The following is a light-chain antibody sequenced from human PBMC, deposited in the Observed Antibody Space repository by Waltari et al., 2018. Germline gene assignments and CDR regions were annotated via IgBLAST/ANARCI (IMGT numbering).Light chain of an antibody. J-gene: IGKJ4*02. CDR2: AAS. CDR1: QSINNY. CDR3: EQSYDTPLT. Sequence: DIQMTQSPSPLSASVGVRVTITCRASQSINNYLKWYQHKPGKAPKLLIYAASIFQIGVPSRFSGRGSGTDFTLAITSLQPEEFSTYDCEQSYDTPLTFGGGSKLYIK. V-gene: IGKV1-39*01.